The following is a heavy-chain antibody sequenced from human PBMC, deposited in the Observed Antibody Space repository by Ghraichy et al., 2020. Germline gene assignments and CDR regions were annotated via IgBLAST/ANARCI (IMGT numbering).Heavy chain of an antibody. CDR3: ARDPGRSGSYPSPFDY. D-gene: IGHD1-26*01. CDR2: INPNSGVT. CDR1: GDPFTASF. Sequence: ASVKVSCEASGDPFTASFIHCVLQAPGQVLEWVGWINPNSGVTNYAQKFQRRVTMTVDTSTSTAYMELRSLSSDDTAVYFCARDPGRSGSYPSPFDYWGQGTL. J-gene: IGHJ4*02. V-gene: IGHV1-2*02.